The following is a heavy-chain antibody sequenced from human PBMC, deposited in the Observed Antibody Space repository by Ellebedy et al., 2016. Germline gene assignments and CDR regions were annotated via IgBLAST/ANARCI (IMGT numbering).Heavy chain of an antibody. CDR2: ISAGGDNT. CDR1: GFTFSNYF. J-gene: IGHJ4*02. Sequence: GGSLRLSXATSGFTFSNYFMTWIRQAPGKGLEWVAIISAGGDNTFFADSVKGRFTISRDNSKNTLYLQMNNLRVEDTALYYCRQGHYFDQWGQGALVTVSS. CDR3: RQGHYFDQ. V-gene: IGHV3-23*01.